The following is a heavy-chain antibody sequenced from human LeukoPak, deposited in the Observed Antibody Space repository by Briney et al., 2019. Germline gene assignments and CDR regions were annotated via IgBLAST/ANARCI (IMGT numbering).Heavy chain of an antibody. D-gene: IGHD5-18*01. Sequence: ASVKVSCKASGYTFTGYYMHWVRQAPGQGLEWMGRINPNSGGTNYAQKFQGRVTMTRDTSISTAYMELSRLRSDDTAVYYCARLRGRRGYSYGSGYYFDYWGLGTLVTVSS. CDR3: ARLRGRRGYSYGSGYYFDY. J-gene: IGHJ4*02. CDR2: INPNSGGT. V-gene: IGHV1-2*06. CDR1: GYTFTGYY.